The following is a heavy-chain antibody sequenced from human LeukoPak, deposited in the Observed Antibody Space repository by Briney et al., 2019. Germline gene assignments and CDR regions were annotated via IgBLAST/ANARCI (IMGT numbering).Heavy chain of an antibody. CDR1: GGSISSYY. CDR2: IYYSGST. Sequence: PSETLSLTCTVSGGSISSYYWSWIRQPPGKGLEWIGYIYYSGSTNYNPSLKSRVTISVDTSKNQFSLKLSSVTAADTAVYYCARASLPLRYSGSFYFDYWGQGTLVTVSS. CDR3: ARASLPLRYSGSFYFDY. D-gene: IGHD1-26*01. J-gene: IGHJ4*02. V-gene: IGHV4-59*12.